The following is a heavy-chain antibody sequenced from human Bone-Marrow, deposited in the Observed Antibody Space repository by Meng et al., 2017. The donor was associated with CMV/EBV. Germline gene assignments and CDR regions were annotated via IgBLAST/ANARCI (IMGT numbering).Heavy chain of an antibody. CDR3: ARNSGRIAAAADYYYYG. Sequence: GESLKISCVVSGLTFSSYWMSWVRQAPGKGLEWVSYISSSGSTIYYADSVKGRFTIPRDNAKNSLSLQMNSLRAEDTAVYYCARNSGRIAAAADYYYYG. J-gene: IGHJ6*01. V-gene: IGHV3-48*04. D-gene: IGHD6-13*01. CDR1: GLTFSSYW. CDR2: ISSSGSTI.